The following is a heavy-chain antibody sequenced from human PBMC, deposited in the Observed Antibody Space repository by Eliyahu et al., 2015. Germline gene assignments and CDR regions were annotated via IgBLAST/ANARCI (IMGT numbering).Heavy chain of an antibody. Sequence: QLQLQESGPGLVKPSETLSLTXTVSGXSISSSSYYWGWIRQPPGKGLEWIGSIYYSGSTYYNPSLKSRVTISVDTSKNQFSLKLSSVTAADTAVYYCARRIAARPFDYWGQGTLVTVSS. J-gene: IGHJ4*02. CDR1: GXSISSSSYY. CDR3: ARRIAARPFDY. D-gene: IGHD6-6*01. CDR2: IYYSGST. V-gene: IGHV4-39*01.